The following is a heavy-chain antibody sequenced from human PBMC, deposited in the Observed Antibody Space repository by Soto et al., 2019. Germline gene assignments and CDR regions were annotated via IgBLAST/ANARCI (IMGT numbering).Heavy chain of an antibody. Sequence: ASVNCYVNASGYTFTSDAMHWVRQAPGQRLDCMGWINAGNGKTKYSQKFQGRVTITRDTSASTAYMELSSLRSEDTAVYYCAIDVRTMVRRVYEGPEYWGQATLVTVSS. J-gene: IGHJ4*02. CDR2: INAGNGKT. V-gene: IGHV1-3*01. CDR1: GYTFTSDA. CDR3: AIDVRTMVRRVYEGPEY. D-gene: IGHD3-10*01.